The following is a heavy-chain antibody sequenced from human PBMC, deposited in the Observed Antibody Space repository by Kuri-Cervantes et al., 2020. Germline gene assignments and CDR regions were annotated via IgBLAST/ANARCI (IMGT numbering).Heavy chain of an antibody. CDR1: GLSVSSYT. Sequence: GGSLRLSCAASGLSVSSYTMNWVRQAPGQGLEWVTSISSSGTYIYYADSVKGRFTISRDSAKNSLYLQMNSLRVEDTAVYYCARGRAVHLWLCDYWGQGTLVTVSS. CDR2: ISSSGTYI. V-gene: IGHV3-21*03. CDR3: ARGRAVHLWLCDY. J-gene: IGHJ4*02. D-gene: IGHD5-18*01.